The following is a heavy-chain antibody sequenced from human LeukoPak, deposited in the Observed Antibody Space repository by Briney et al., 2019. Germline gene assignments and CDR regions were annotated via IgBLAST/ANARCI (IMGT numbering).Heavy chain of an antibody. CDR3: ARGRSRITMIVVVQGWALGGVYDY. D-gene: IGHD3-22*01. CDR1: GGSVSSGSYY. Sequence: SETLSLTCTVSGGSVSSGSYYWSWIRQPPGKGLEWIGYIYYSASTNYNPSLKSRVTISVDTSKNQFSLKLSSVTAADTAVYYCARGRSRITMIVVVQGWALGGVYDYWGQGTLVTVSS. V-gene: IGHV4-61*01. J-gene: IGHJ4*02. CDR2: IYYSAST.